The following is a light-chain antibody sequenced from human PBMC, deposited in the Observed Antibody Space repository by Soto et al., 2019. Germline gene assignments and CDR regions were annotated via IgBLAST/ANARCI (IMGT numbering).Light chain of an antibody. J-gene: IGKJ1*01. CDR3: HQRKIWPRT. V-gene: IGKV3-11*01. CDR1: QTVSNK. Sequence: EIVLLKSPAALSLTSGERETLSSRASQTVSNKLAWYQHKPCQVPMRLTYDSSNSAPGIPARFNGSGSGTDFTLTISSLEPEDCAVYYCHQRKIWPRTFCQGTKVDIK. CDR2: DSS.